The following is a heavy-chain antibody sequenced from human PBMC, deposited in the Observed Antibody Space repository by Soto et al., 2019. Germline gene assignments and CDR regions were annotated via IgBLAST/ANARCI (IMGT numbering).Heavy chain of an antibody. J-gene: IGHJ6*02. V-gene: IGHV4-34*01. D-gene: IGHD6-6*01. CDR2: INHSGST. CDR3: ARGGRSSSYYYYYGMDV. CDR1: GGSFSGYY. Sequence: QVQLQQWGAGLLKPSETLSLTCAVYGGSFSGYYWSWIRQPPGKGLEWIGEINHSGSTNYHPSLKSRVTISVDTSKNQFSLKLSSVTAADTAVYYCARGGRSSSYYYYYGMDVWGQGTTVTVSS.